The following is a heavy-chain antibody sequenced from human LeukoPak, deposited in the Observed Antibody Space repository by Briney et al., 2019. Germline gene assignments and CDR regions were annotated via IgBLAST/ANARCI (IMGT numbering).Heavy chain of an antibody. V-gene: IGHV3-23*01. CDR1: GFTFSSYA. CDR3: AKFISGYSYYFDY. CDR2: ISGSGGST. Sequence: GGSLRLSCAASGFTFSSYAMSWIRQAPGKGLEWVSAISGSGGSTYYADSVKGRFTISRDNSKNTLYLQMNSLRAEDTAVYYCAKFISGYSYYFDYWGQGTLVTVSS. J-gene: IGHJ4*02. D-gene: IGHD3-22*01.